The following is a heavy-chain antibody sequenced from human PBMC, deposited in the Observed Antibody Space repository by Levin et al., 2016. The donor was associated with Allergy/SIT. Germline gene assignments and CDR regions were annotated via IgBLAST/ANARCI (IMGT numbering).Heavy chain of an antibody. CDR1: GYTFTSYA. Sequence: ASVKVSCKASGYTFTSYAMHWVRQAPGQRLEWMGWINAGNGNTKYSQKFQGRVTITRDTSASTAYMELSSLRSEDTAVYYCARGDVLLWFGDEPFFDYWGQGTLVTVSS. J-gene: IGHJ4*02. V-gene: IGHV1-3*01. CDR3: ARGDVLLWFGDEPFFDY. CDR2: INAGNGNT. D-gene: IGHD3-10*01.